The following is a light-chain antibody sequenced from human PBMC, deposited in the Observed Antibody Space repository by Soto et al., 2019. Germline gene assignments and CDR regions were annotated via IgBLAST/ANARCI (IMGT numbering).Light chain of an antibody. CDR3: QQYGSSTWT. J-gene: IGKJ1*01. CDR2: GAS. CDR1: QSVSSSY. V-gene: IGKV3-20*01. Sequence: EIVLTQSPAILSVSPGERATLSCRASQSVSSSYLAWYQQKPGQAPRLLIYGASSRATGIPGRFSGSGSGTDFTLTISRLEPEDFAVYYCQQYGSSTWTFGQGTKVDIK.